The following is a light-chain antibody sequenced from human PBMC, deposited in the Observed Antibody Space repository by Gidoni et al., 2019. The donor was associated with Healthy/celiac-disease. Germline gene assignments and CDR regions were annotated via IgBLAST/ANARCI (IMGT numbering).Light chain of an antibody. CDR1: QSVSSSY. CDR2: GAS. CDR3: QQYGSSPLT. J-gene: IGKJ5*01. V-gene: IGKV3-20*01. Sequence: EIVLTQSPGTLSLSPGERATLSCRASQSVSSSYLALYQQKPGQAPRLLIYGASSSATGIPDRFSGSGSGTDFTLTISRLEPEDFAVYYCQQYGSSPLTFGQGTRLEIK.